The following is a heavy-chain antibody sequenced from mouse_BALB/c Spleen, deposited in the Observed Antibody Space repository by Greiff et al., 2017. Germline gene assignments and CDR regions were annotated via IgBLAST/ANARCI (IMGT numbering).Heavy chain of an antibody. CDR2: ISYDGSN. CDR1: GYSITSGYY. V-gene: IGHV3-6*02. CDR3: ARDGYYGNLYAMDY. D-gene: IGHD2-1*01. J-gene: IGHJ4*01. Sequence: EVHLVESGPGLVKPSQSLSLTCSVTGYSITSGYYWNWIRQFPGNKLEWMGYISYDGSNNYNPSLKNRISITRDTSKNQFFLKLNSVTTEDTATYYCARDGYYGNLYAMDYWGQGTSVTVSS.